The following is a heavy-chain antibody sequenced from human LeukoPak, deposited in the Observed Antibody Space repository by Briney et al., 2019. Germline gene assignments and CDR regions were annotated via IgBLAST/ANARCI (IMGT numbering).Heavy chain of an antibody. D-gene: IGHD3-10*01. CDR2: INHSGST. J-gene: IGHJ3*02. CDR3: ARGPRNYYGSGSHGRAFDI. Sequence: KPSETLSLTCAVYGGSFSGYYWSWIRQPPGKGLEWIGEINHSGSTNYNPSLKSRVTISVDTSKNQFSLKLSSVTAADTAVYYCARGPRNYYGSGSHGRAFDIWGQGTMVTVSS. V-gene: IGHV4-34*01. CDR1: GGSFSGYY.